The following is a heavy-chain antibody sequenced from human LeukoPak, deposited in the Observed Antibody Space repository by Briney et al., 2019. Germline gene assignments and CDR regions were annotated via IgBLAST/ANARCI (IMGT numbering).Heavy chain of an antibody. CDR1: GFTFSSYE. V-gene: IGHV3-21*04. Sequence: GGSLRLSCAASGFTFSSYEMNWVRQAPGKGLEWVSSISSSSSYIYYADSVKGRFTISRDNAKNSLYLQMNSLKTEDTAVYYCARGDSSGWGLDYWGLGTLVTVSS. CDR2: ISSSSSYI. J-gene: IGHJ4*02. CDR3: ARGDSSGWGLDY. D-gene: IGHD6-19*01.